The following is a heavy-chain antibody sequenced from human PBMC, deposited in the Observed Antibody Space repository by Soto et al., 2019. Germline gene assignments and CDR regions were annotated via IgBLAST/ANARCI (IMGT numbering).Heavy chain of an antibody. J-gene: IGHJ4*02. CDR3: AREKGEIAAPTDY. CDR2: IYYSGST. V-gene: IGHV4-30-4*01. CDR1: GGSISSGDYY. D-gene: IGHD6-13*01. Sequence: SEILSLTCTVSGGSISSGDYYWSWIRQPPGKGLEWIGYIYYSGSTYYNPSLKSRVTISVDTSKNQFSLKLSSVTAADTAVYYCAREKGEIAAPTDYWGQGTLVTVSS.